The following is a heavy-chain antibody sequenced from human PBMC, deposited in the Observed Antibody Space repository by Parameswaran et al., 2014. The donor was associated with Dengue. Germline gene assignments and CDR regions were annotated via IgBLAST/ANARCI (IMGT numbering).Heavy chain of an antibody. V-gene: IGHV3-23*01. J-gene: IGHJ6*02. CDR2: ITEGGGTT. D-gene: IGHD5-18*01. Sequence: VRQAPGKGLELVSTITEGGGTTYNADSVKGRFSISRDNSKNTLYLQMNSLRVEDTAVYYCAKASISSYSFFYGMDVWGQGTTVTVSS. CDR3: AKASISSYSFFYGMDV.